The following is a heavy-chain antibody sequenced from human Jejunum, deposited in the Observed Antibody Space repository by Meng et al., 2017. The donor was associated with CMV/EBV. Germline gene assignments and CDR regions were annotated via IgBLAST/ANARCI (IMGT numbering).Heavy chain of an antibody. Sequence: FTTHWIAWVRQVPGKGLDWMGIIFPGDSDTRYSPSFQGQVTISVDNSLNTAYLQWSSLKASDSAIYYCARVLVGSGYYFDAFDIWGQGATGTVSS. CDR2: IFPGDSDT. J-gene: IGHJ3*02. CDR1: FTTHW. CDR3: ARVLVGSGYYFDAFDI. V-gene: IGHV5-51*01. D-gene: IGHD3-22*01.